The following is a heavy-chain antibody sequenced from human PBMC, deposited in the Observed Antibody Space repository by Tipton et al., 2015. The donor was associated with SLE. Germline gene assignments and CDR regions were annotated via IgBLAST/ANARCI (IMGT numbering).Heavy chain of an antibody. J-gene: IGHJ5*02. CDR1: GGSISSHY. V-gene: IGHV4-59*11. D-gene: IGHD6-13*01. CDR3: ARASGSSWDQWFDP. CDR2: IYYRGST. Sequence: TLSLTCTVSGGSISSHYWSWIRQPPGKGLEWIGYIYYRGSTYYNPSLKSRVTISVDSSKNQCSLKLNSVTAADTAVYYCARASGSSWDQWFDPWGQGTLVSVSS.